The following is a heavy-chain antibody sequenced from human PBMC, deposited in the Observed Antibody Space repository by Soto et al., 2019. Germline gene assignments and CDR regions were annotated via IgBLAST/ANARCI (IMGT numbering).Heavy chain of an antibody. J-gene: IGHJ4*02. V-gene: IGHV3-74*03. Sequence: GGSLRLSCAASGFTFSRHWMHWVRQAPGKGLVWLSRINSDGSSIAYADSVKGRFTISRDNAKNTLYLQMNSLGAEETAVYFCARDRPYVTVVPGVDQPMFDFWGQGTPVTVSS. CDR2: INSDGSSI. D-gene: IGHD2-2*01. CDR1: GFTFSRHW. CDR3: ARDRPYVTVVPGVDQPMFDF.